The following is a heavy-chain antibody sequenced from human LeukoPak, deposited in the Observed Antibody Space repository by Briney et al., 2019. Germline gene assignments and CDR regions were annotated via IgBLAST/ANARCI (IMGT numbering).Heavy chain of an antibody. CDR2: MNPNSGNT. J-gene: IGHJ6*03. Sequence: GASVKVSCKASGYTFTSYDINWVRQATGQGLEWMGWMNPNSGNTGYAQKFQGRVTMTRNTSISTAYMELSSLRSEDTAVYYCARAPYSSSWYHYYYYYYMDVWGKGTTVTISS. CDR3: ARAPYSSSWYHYYYYYYMDV. V-gene: IGHV1-8*01. CDR1: GYTFTSYD. D-gene: IGHD6-13*01.